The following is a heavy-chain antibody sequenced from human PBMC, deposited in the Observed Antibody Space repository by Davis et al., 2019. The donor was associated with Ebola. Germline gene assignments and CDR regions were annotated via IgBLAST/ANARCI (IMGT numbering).Heavy chain of an antibody. CDR3: ARLPYSGSGSFPDY. CDR2: IYHSGTT. Sequence: SETLSLTCAVSGDSISSRNWWSWVRQSPGKGLEWIGEIYHSGTTNYNPSLRSRLAISIDTSTNQFSLKVTSVTAADTAVYFCARLPYSGSGSFPDYWGPGTLVTVSS. J-gene: IGHJ4*02. D-gene: IGHD3-10*01. V-gene: IGHV4-4*02. CDR1: GDSISSRNW.